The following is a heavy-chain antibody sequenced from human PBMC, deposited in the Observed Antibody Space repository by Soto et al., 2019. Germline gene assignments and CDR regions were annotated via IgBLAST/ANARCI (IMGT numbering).Heavy chain of an antibody. CDR3: ARHKDRLQLGGNYYYILDV. J-gene: IGHJ6*02. CDR2: IMPVFPTP. CDR1: GGTFSTSA. Sequence: VQLEQSGPEVKKPGSSVKVSCKASGGTFSTSALSWVRQAPGQGLERMGGIMPVFPTPDYAQKFQGRVTITADESTSTAYMELGGLTSDDTAVYYCARHKDRLQLGGNYYYILDVWGQGTAVTVSS. V-gene: IGHV1-69*12. D-gene: IGHD5-12*01.